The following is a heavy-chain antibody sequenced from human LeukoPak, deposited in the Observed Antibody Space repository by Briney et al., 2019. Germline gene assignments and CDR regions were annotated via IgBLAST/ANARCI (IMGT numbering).Heavy chain of an antibody. Sequence: SETLSLTCAVSGYSISSGYYWGWIRQPPGKGLEWIGSIYHSGSTYYNPSLKSRVTISVDTSKNQFSLKLSSVTAADAAVYYCAGQGGATKFDYWGQGTLVTVSS. D-gene: IGHD5-12*01. J-gene: IGHJ4*02. CDR2: IYHSGST. CDR1: GYSISSGYY. V-gene: IGHV4-38-2*01. CDR3: AGQGGATKFDY.